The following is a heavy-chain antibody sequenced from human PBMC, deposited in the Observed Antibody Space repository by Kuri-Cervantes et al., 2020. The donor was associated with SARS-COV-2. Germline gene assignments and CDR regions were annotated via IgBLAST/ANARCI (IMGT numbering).Heavy chain of an antibody. CDR1: GGSISSYY. D-gene: IGHD6-19*01. CDR3: ARFLAVAGLDP. CDR2: ISGSGGST. J-gene: IGHJ5*02. Sequence: GESLKISCTVSGGSISSYYWSWVRQAPGKGLEWVSAISGSGGSTYYADSVKGRFTISRDNAKNSLYLQMNSLRDEDTAVYCCARFLAVAGLDPWGQGTLVTVSS. V-gene: IGHV3-23*01.